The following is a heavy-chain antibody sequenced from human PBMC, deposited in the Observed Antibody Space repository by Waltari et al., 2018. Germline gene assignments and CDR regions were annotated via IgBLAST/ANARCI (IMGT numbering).Heavy chain of an antibody. CDR1: GFTLSRSC. J-gene: IGHJ4*02. CDR3: VRGGAGTGAGTDYTPFDY. V-gene: IGHV3-74*01. Sequence: EVQLLESGGGLVQPGGSLRLSCAASGFTLSRSCMHWFRQAPGEGLVGGAPSKKGWRGTDYGEAVEGRITFTRGKAKKMLFLQMNSLRADDTAVYYCVRGGAGTGAGTDYTPFDYWGQGTLVTVSS. D-gene: IGHD3-16*01. CDR2: SKKGWRGT.